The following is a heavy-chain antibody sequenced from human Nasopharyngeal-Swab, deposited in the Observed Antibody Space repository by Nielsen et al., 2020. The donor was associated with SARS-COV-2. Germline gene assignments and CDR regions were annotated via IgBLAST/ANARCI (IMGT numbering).Heavy chain of an antibody. Sequence: ESLKISCAASGFTFSGSAMHWVRQASGKGLEWVGRIRSKANSYATAYAASVKGRFTISRDDSKNTAYLQMNSLKTEDTAVYYCARVFDSNSYYYYGMDVWGQGTTVTVSS. CDR2: IRSKANSYAT. V-gene: IGHV3-73*01. CDR3: ARVFDSNSYYYYGMDV. D-gene: IGHD3-9*01. CDR1: GFTFSGSA. J-gene: IGHJ6*02.